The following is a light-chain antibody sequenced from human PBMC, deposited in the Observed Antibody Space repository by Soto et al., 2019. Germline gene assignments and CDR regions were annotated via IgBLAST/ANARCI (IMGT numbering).Light chain of an antibody. V-gene: IGKV3-11*01. CDR2: DAS. CDR3: QQSSNWPRLT. J-gene: IGKJ4*01. Sequence: EIVLTQSPATLSLSPGERATLSCRASQSVSSYLAWYQQKPGQAPRLLLYDASNRATGIPARFSGSGSGTDFTLTISSLEADDVAVYYCQQSSNWPRLTFGGGTKVEIK. CDR1: QSVSSY.